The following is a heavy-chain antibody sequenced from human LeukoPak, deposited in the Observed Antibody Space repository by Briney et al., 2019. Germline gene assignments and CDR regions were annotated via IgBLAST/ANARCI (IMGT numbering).Heavy chain of an antibody. CDR3: ARATVVKAPDY. J-gene: IGHJ4*02. D-gene: IGHD4-23*01. CDR2: ISSSSSTI. V-gene: IGHV3-48*01. CDR1: GFTFSSYS. Sequence: GGSLRLSCAASGFTFSSYSMNWVRQAPGKGLEWVSYISSSSSTICYADSVKGRFTISRDNAKNSLYLQMISLSAEDTAVYYGARATVVKAPDYWGQGTLVTVSS.